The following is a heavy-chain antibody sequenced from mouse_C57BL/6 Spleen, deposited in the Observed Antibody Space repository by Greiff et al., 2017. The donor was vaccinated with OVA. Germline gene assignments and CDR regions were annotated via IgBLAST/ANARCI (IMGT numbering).Heavy chain of an antibody. V-gene: IGHV1-82*01. Sequence: QVQLQQSGPELVKPGASVKISCKASGYAFSSSWMNWVKQRPGKGLEWIGRIYPGDGDTNYNGKFTGKATLTADKSSSTAYMQLISLTSDDSAVYFCARGYYGNFYFDYWGQGTTLTVSS. CDR1: GYAFSSSW. J-gene: IGHJ2*01. CDR2: IYPGDGDT. D-gene: IGHD2-1*01. CDR3: ARGYYGNFYFDY.